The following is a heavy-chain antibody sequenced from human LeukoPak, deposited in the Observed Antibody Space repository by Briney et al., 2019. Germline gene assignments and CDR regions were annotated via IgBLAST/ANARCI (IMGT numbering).Heavy chain of an antibody. CDR2: INTDGSSA. J-gene: IGHJ4*02. CDR1: GFTFSSYW. Sequence: GGSLRLSCAASGFTFSSYWMHWVRQAPGKGLMWVSRINTDGSSASYADSVKGRFTISRDNAKNTLYLQMNSLRSEDTAVYYCARIRRGSGSNYVDYWGQGTLVTVSS. D-gene: IGHD3-10*01. V-gene: IGHV3-74*01. CDR3: ARIRRGSGSNYVDY.